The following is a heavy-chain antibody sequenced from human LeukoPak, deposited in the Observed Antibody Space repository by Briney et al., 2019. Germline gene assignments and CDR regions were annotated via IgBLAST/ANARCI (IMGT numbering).Heavy chain of an antibody. V-gene: IGHV1-24*01. Sequence: GASVKVSCKVSGYTLTELSMHWVRQAPGKGLEWMGGFDPEDGETIYAQKFQGRVTMTEDTSTDTAYMELSSLRSEDTAVYYCATGRTKRATYYDFWSGHYFDYWGQGTLVTVSS. D-gene: IGHD3-3*01. CDR3: ATGRTKRATYYDFWSGHYFDY. CDR2: FDPEDGET. J-gene: IGHJ4*02. CDR1: GYTLTELS.